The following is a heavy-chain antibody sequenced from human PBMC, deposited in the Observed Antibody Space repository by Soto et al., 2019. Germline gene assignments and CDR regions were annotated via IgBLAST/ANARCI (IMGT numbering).Heavy chain of an antibody. D-gene: IGHD6-19*01. Sequence: EEQLLESGGGLVQPGGSLRLSCVASGITFSNYAMSWVRQAPGKGLEWVSAISPSGAATYYADSVKGRVTISRDDSKNALSLQMDSVRVEDTAVYYCAKENPVAVAGYWGQGTLDIVSS. V-gene: IGHV3-23*01. CDR1: GITFSNYA. CDR2: ISPSGAAT. CDR3: AKENPVAVAGY. J-gene: IGHJ4*02.